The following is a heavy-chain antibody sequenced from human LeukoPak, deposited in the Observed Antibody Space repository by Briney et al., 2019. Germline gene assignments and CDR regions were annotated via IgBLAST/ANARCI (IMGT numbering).Heavy chain of an antibody. V-gene: IGHV3-74*01. CDR3: VSFYETY. CDR2: INSGGSWT. J-gene: IGHJ4*02. CDR1: GSYW. D-gene: IGHD2/OR15-2a*01. Sequence: PGGSLRLSCAASGSYWMHWVRHAPGKGLVWVSHINSGGSWTSYADSVKGRFTISKDNAKNTVYLQMNNLRAEDTAVYYCVSFYETYWGRGTLVTVSS.